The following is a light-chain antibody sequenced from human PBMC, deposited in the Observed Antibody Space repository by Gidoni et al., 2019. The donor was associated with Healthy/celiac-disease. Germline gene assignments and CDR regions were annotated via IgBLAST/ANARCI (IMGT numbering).Light chain of an antibody. Sequence: DIVMTQSPDSLAVSLGERATINCKSSQSVLYSPNNKNYLAWYQQKPGQPPKLLIYWASTRESGVPDRFSGSGSGTDFTLTISSLQAEDVAVYYCQQYYSPLTFGGGTKVEIK. V-gene: IGKV4-1*01. CDR2: WAS. CDR1: QSVLYSPNNKNY. J-gene: IGKJ4*01. CDR3: QQYYSPLT.